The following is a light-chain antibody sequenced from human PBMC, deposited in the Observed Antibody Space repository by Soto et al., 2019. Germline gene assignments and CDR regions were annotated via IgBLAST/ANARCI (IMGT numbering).Light chain of an antibody. Sequence: EIMMTRSPATLSVSPGERATLSCRASQSLGSNLAWYQQKRGQAPRLLLYGASTWATGIPARFSGSGSGTEFALTISSLQSEDFAIYYCQHYNNWPLTFGGGTKVDIK. V-gene: IGKV3-15*01. J-gene: IGKJ4*01. CDR2: GAS. CDR3: QHYNNWPLT. CDR1: QSLGSN.